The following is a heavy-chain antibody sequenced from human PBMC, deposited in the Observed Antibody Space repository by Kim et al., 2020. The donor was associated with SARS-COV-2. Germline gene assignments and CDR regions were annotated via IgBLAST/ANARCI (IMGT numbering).Heavy chain of an antibody. Sequence: GGTTSSADSVKGRLTISRDNSKNTMYLQMNSLRAEDTAVYYCAKFPGLDYWGQGTLVTVSS. CDR3: AKFPGLDY. J-gene: IGHJ4*02. CDR2: GGTT. V-gene: IGHV3-23*01.